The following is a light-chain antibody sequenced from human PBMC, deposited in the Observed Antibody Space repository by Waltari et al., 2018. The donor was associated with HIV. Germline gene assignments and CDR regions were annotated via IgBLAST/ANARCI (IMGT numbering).Light chain of an antibody. Sequence: DIHLSQSPSSLSASVGDSVTITCRASESIYPYLNWFQHTPKKAPKLIIFAASNLESGVPSRFRGRGAGAVFTLTISSLQLGDFATYCCQQSRSTPLTFGGGTKLEIK. CDR3: QQSRSTPLT. CDR1: ESIYPY. V-gene: IGKV1-39*01. CDR2: AAS. J-gene: IGKJ4*02.